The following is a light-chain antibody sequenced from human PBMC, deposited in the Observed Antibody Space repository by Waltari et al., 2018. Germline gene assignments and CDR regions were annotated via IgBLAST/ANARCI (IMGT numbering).Light chain of an antibody. CDR2: WAS. J-gene: IGKJ2*01. CDR3: QQYYTTPYT. CDR1: QNVLFSSNNKNY. V-gene: IGKV4-1*01. Sequence: DIVMTQSPDSLAVSLGERATINCGSSQNVLFSSNNKNYLAWYQQKPGQPPKLLIYWASTRESGVPDRFSGSGSGTDFTLTISSLQAEDVAIYYCQQYYTTPYTFGQGTKLEIK.